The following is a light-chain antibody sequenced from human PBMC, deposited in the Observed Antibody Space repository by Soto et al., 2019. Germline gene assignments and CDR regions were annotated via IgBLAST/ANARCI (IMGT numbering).Light chain of an antibody. J-gene: IGLJ2*01. V-gene: IGLV2-8*01. Sequence: QSALTQPPSASGSLGQSVTISCTGTSSDVGASNFVSWYQQHPGKAPKLLICEVSRRPSGVPDRFSGSKSGNTASLTVSGLQAEDEADYYCSSYAGSPTVIFGGGTKLTVL. CDR3: SSYAGSPTVI. CDR2: EVS. CDR1: SSDVGASNF.